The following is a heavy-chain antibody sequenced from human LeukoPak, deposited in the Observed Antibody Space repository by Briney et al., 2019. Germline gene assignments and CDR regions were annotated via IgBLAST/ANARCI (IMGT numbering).Heavy chain of an antibody. V-gene: IGHV4-59*08. CDR2: AYYSGHT. CDR1: GGSISDNY. J-gene: IGHJ4*02. D-gene: IGHD2-15*01. Sequence: TSETLSLTCTVSGGSISDNYWSWIRQPPGKGLEWIGYAYYSGHTNYNSSLKSRVTMSLDTSKSQFSLRLSPVTAADTAVYFCARHPFATPFDYWGPGTLVTVSS. CDR3: ARHPFATPFDY.